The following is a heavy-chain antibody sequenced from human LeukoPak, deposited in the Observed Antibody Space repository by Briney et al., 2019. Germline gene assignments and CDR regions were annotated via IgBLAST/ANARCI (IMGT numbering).Heavy chain of an antibody. CDR1: GFTFSSYA. D-gene: IGHD6-19*01. CDR2: IWYDGSNK. J-gene: IGHJ6*02. CDR3: ARDRGIAVAVHYYGMDV. V-gene: IGHV3-33*08. Sequence: QSGGSLRLSCAASGFTFSSYAMHWVRQAPGKGLEWVAVIWYDGSNKYYADSVKGRFTISRDNSKNTLYLQMNSLRAENTAVYYCARDRGIAVAVHYYGMDVWGQGTTVTVSS.